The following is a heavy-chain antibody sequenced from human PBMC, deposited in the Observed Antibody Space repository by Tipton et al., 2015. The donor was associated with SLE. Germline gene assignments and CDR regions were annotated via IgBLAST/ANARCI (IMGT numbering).Heavy chain of an antibody. D-gene: IGHD5-12*01. Sequence: TLSLTCAVYGASFSDYYWGWFRQPPGKGLEWIGSIDYSGRTYYTPSLKSQVTISVDTSKNQFSLKLSSVTAADTAFYYCARRTSGYAPDYWGQGTLVTVSS. CDR2: IDYSGRT. CDR1: GASFSDYY. CDR3: ARRTSGYAPDY. V-gene: IGHV4-34*01. J-gene: IGHJ4*02.